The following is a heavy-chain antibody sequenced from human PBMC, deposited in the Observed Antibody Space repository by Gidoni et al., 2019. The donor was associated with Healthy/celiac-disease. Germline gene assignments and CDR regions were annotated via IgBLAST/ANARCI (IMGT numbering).Heavy chain of an antibody. Sequence: QVQLVESGGGVVQPGRSRRLSCAASGFTFSRYGMTGVRQAPGKGLEWVAVIAYDGSNKYYADSVKGRFTSSRDNSKNTWYLQMNSLRAEDTAVYYCARGTDYYGSSGQPPDYWGQGTLVTVSS. CDR1: GFTFSRYG. CDR2: IAYDGSNK. CDR3: ARGTDYYGSSGQPPDY. D-gene: IGHD3-22*01. J-gene: IGHJ4*02. V-gene: IGHV3-30*03.